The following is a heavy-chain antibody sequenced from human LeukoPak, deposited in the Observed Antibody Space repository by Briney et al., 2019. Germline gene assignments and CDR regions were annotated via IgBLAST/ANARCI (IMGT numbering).Heavy chain of an antibody. CDR3: AKDARGGRFLWFGDPGDAFDL. CDR1: GFSFSGCG. Sequence: PGGSLRLSCAASGFSFSGCGMHWVRQAPGKGLEWVAVIWYDGSNKYYADSVKGRFTISRDNSKNTLYLQMNSLRAEDTALYYCAKDARGGRFLWFGDPGDAFDLWGQGTMVTVTS. J-gene: IGHJ3*01. CDR2: IWYDGSNK. D-gene: IGHD3-10*01. V-gene: IGHV3-33*06.